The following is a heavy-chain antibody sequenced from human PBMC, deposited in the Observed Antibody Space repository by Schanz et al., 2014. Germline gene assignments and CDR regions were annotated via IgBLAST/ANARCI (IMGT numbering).Heavy chain of an antibody. Sequence: VQLVESGGGLVKPGGSLRLSCAASGFTFSDYYMSWIRQAPGKGLEWVSALSGSGGSTYYADSVKGRFTISRDNSKNTLYLQMNSLRAEDTAVYYCARPRVDYGEVDYWGQGTLVTVSS. CDR1: GFTFSDYY. CDR3: ARPRVDYGEVDY. J-gene: IGHJ4*02. V-gene: IGHV3-23*04. CDR2: LSGSGGST. D-gene: IGHD4-17*01.